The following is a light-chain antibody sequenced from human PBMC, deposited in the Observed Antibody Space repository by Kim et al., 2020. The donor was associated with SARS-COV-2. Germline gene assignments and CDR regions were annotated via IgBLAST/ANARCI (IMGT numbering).Light chain of an antibody. CDR3: QQYNAWPSYT. CDR1: QYVSNN. J-gene: IGKJ2*01. V-gene: IGKV3-15*01. Sequence: EIVMTQSPGTLPVSPGERATISCRASQYVSNNVAWYRQKPGQAPRLLIYGISTRATGIPARFSGSGSGTEFTLTISSLQSEDFAVYYCQQYNAWPSYTFGQGTKLEI. CDR2: GIS.